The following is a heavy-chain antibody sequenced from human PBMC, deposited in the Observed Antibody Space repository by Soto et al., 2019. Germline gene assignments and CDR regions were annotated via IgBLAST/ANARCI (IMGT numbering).Heavy chain of an antibody. CDR3: ARDAPGVAPY. D-gene: IGHD2-15*01. CDR2: INYRGST. J-gene: IGHJ4*02. Sequence: QVQLQESGPGLVRPSQTLSLTCTVSGGSINSGDSYWNWIRQHPEKGVEWIGYINYRGSTFNNPSLKSRILISVDTSKNQFSLSLSSVTAADTAVYYCARDAPGVAPYWGQGTLVTVSS. V-gene: IGHV4-31*03. CDR1: GGSINSGDSY.